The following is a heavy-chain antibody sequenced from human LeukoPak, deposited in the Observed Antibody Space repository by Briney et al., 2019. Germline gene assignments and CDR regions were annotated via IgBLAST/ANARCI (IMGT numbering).Heavy chain of an antibody. CDR2: ISYDGSNK. CDR3: AKEFRGYYYDY. V-gene: IGHV3-30*18. J-gene: IGHJ4*02. D-gene: IGHD3-22*01. Sequence: GGSLRLSCAASGFTFDDYGMHWVRQAPGKGLEWVAVISYDGSNKYYADSVKGRFTISRDNSKNTLYLQMNSLRAEDTAVYYCAKEFRGYYYDYWGQGTLVTVSS. CDR1: GFTFDDYG.